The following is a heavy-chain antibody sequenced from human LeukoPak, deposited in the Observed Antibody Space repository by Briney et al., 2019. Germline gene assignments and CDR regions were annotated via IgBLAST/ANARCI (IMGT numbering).Heavy chain of an antibody. D-gene: IGHD3-10*01. CDR2: IYYSGST. J-gene: IGHJ3*02. V-gene: IGHV4-59*01. CDR1: GGSISSYY. CDR3: ARVDHRGFDAFDI. Sequence: SETLSLTCTVSGGSISSYYWSWIRQPPGKGLEWIGYIYYSGSTNYNPSLKSRVTISVDTSKNQFSLKLSSVTAADTAVYYCARVDHRGFDAFDIWGQGTMVTVSS.